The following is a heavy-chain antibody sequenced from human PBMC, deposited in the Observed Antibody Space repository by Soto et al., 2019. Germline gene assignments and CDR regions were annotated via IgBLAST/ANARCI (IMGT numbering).Heavy chain of an antibody. V-gene: IGHV3-74*01. J-gene: IGHJ6*02. Sequence: FLRLSCAASGFTFSSYWMHWVRQAPGKGLVWVSRINSDGSSTSYADSAKGRFTISRDNAKNTLYLQMNSLRAEDTAVYYCARVAISGYDWYPLYYYCSMDVWGQGTTVTVSS. CDR2: INSDGSST. D-gene: IGHD5-12*01. CDR3: ARVAISGYDWYPLYYYCSMDV. CDR1: GFTFSSYW.